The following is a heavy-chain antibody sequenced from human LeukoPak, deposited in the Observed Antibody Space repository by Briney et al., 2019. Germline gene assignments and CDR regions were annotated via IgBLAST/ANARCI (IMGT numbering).Heavy chain of an antibody. CDR1: GFTFSSYS. CDR3: AKAPPYKKYFDY. CDR2: ITTSGGAK. Sequence: GGSLRLSCAASGFTFSSYSMNWVRQAPGKGLEWISYITTSGGAKNYADSVKGRFTISRDNSKNTLYLQMNSLRAEDTAVYYCAKAPPYKKYFDYWGQGTLVTVSS. J-gene: IGHJ4*02. V-gene: IGHV3-48*01. D-gene: IGHD1-1*01.